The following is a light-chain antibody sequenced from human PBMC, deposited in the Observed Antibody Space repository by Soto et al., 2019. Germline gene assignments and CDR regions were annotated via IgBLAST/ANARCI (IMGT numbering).Light chain of an antibody. CDR3: QQRSNWPS. J-gene: IGKJ4*01. CDR2: DAS. CDR1: QSVSSNY. Sequence: LTQSPGTLSLSPGERASLSCRASQSVSSNYLAWFQQKPGQAPRLLIYDASNRATGIPARFSGSGSGTDFTLTISSLEPEDFAVYYCQQRSNWPSFGGGTKVDIK. V-gene: IGKV3-11*01.